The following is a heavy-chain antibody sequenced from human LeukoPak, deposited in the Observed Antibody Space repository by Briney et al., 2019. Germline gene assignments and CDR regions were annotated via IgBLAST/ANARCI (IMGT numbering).Heavy chain of an antibody. V-gene: IGHV3-74*01. J-gene: IGHJ4*02. CDR2: INSDGSST. Sequence: GGSLRLSCAASGFTFSSHWMHWVRQAPGKGLVWVSRINSDGSSTSYADSVKGRFTISRDNAKNTLYLQMNSLRVEDTAVCYCAREWSGFGELPDYWGQGTLVTVSS. CDR3: AREWSGFGELPDY. CDR1: GFTFSSHW. D-gene: IGHD3-10*01.